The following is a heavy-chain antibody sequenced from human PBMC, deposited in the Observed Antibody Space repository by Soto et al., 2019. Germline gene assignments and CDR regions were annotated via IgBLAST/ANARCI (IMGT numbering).Heavy chain of an antibody. D-gene: IGHD5-12*01. Sequence: TLSLTCTVSDGSVSSGSYYWTWIRQPPGKGLEWIGYIYSSGSTLYNPSLKSRVIISVDTSMNQFSLKLSSVTAADTAVYYCARDSLALFDSWGQGTLVTVSS. CDR2: IYSSGST. CDR3: ARDSLALFDS. J-gene: IGHJ4*02. CDR1: DGSVSSGSYY. V-gene: IGHV4-61*01.